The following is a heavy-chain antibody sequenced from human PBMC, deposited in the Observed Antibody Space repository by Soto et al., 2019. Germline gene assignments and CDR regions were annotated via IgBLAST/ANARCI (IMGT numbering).Heavy chain of an antibody. CDR1: GDSLNNNNYY. CDR2: VSYIGTT. D-gene: IGHD2-8*02. V-gene: IGHV4-39*02. CDR3: VRQSGDNWFDS. Sequence: QLLLQESGPGLVKPSENLLLLYTVSGDSLNNNNYYWAWIRQSPGEGLEWIGSVSYIGTTFYNPSLKSRVTISIDTSRNNYSLQVTSVTAADTAVYFCVRQSGDNWFDSWGQGVPVTVSS. J-gene: IGHJ5*01.